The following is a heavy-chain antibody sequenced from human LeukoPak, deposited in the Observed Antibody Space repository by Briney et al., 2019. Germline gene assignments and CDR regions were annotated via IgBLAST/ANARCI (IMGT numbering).Heavy chain of an antibody. J-gene: IGHJ2*01. CDR3: ARCPVTTHWYFDL. CDR2: ISSDGTNK. CDR1: GFTFKYYG. Sequence: GRSLRLSCAASGFTFKYYGMHWVRQAPGKGLEWVAVISSDGTNKYYTDSVKGRFTISRDNSKDTLYLQMNSLRAEDTAVYYCARCPVTTHWYFDLWGRGTLVTVSS. D-gene: IGHD4-11*01. V-gene: IGHV3-30*03.